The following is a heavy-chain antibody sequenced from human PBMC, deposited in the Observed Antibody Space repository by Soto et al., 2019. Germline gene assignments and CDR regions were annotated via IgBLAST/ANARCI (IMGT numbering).Heavy chain of an antibody. CDR1: GGSISSSSYY. V-gene: IGHV4-39*01. Sequence: QLQLQESGPGLVKPSETLSLTCTVSGGSISSSSYYWGWIRQSPGKGLEWIGSIYYSGNTYYNPYLKSRVPISVDTSKNQFSLKLSSVTAADTAVYFCARLPTAMVTFDYWGQGTLVTVSS. CDR2: IYYSGNT. D-gene: IGHD5-18*01. CDR3: ARLPTAMVTFDY. J-gene: IGHJ4*02.